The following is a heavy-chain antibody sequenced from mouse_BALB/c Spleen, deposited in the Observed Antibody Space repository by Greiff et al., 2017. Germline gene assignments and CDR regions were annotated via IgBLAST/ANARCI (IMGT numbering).Heavy chain of an antibody. CDR1: GYTFTSYW. Sequence: EVQLQQSGTVLARPGASVKMSCKASGYTFTSYWMHWVKQRPGQGLEWIGAIYPGNSDTSYNQKFKGKAKLTAVTSTSTAYMELSSLTNEDSAVYYCTRSGRPSYAMDYWGQGTSVTVSS. V-gene: IGHV1-5*01. D-gene: IGHD3-1*01. J-gene: IGHJ4*01. CDR2: IYPGNSDT. CDR3: TRSGRPSYAMDY.